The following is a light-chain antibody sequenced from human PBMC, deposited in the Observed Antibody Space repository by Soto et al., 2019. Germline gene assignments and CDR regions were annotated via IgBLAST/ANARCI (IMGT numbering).Light chain of an antibody. J-gene: IGKJ4*02. CDR2: AAS. CDR1: QGISKY. CDR3: QKYDSAPLT. Sequence: DIQITQSPSSLSASVGDRSTITCRASQGISKYLAWYQQKPGKVPKLLIYAASSSQSGVPSRFSGSGSGTDFTLTISSLQPEDVATYYCQKYDSAPLTFGGGTKVDIK. V-gene: IGKV1-27*01.